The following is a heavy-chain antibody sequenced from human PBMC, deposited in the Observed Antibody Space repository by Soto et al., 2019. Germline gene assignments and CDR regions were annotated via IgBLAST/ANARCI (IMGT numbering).Heavy chain of an antibody. J-gene: IGHJ4*01. CDR3: AREMSYYFDS. CDR1: GDSVSRDGFS. CDR2: IYHSGAT. V-gene: IGHV4-30-2*01. Sequence: QVQLQESGSGLVRPSQTLVLTCTVSGDSVSRDGFSWSWLRQPPGKGLEWIGYIYHSGATYYNPSVKSGVTTSVDKTKNQFSLRLASVTAADTAVYYCAREMSYYFDSWGHGTLVTVSS.